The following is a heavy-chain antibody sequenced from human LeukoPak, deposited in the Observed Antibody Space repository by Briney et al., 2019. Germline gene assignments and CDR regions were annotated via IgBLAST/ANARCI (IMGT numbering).Heavy chain of an antibody. CDR3: AKDRVVVVRGYNWFDP. CDR2: ISGSGGST. V-gene: IGHV3-23*01. D-gene: IGHD2-2*01. CDR1: GFTFSSYA. Sequence: TGGSLRLSCAASGFTFSSYAMSWVRQAPGKGLEWVSAISGSGGSTYYADSVKGRFTISRDNSKNTLYLQMNSLGAEDTAVYYCAKDRVVVVRGYNWFDPWGQGTLVTVSS. J-gene: IGHJ5*02.